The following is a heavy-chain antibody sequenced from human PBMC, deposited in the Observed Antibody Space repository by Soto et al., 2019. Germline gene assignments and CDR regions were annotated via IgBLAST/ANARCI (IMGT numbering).Heavy chain of an antibody. CDR1: GYTFTSYA. Sequence: GASVKVSCKASGYTFTSYAMHWVRQAPGQRLEWMGWINAGNGNTKYSQKFQGRVTITRDTSASTAYMELSSLRSEDTAVYYCARPLVTTSPADVFDIWGQGTMVTVSS. CDR2: INAGNGNT. CDR3: ARPLVTTSPADVFDI. V-gene: IGHV1-3*01. J-gene: IGHJ3*02. D-gene: IGHD4-17*01.